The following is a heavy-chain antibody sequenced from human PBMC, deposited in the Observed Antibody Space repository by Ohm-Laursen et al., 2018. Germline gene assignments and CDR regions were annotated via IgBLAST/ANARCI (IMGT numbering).Heavy chain of an antibody. D-gene: IGHD3-3*02. CDR1: GFTFSTYS. V-gene: IGHV3-21*01. J-gene: IGHJ4*02. Sequence: SLRLSCTASGFTFSTYSMNWVRQAPGKGLEWVSSISSSSSYIYYADSVRGRFTISRDNAKNSLYLQMNSLRAEDTAVYYCAKDLHFWSSEYYFDYWGQGTLVTVSS. CDR2: ISSSSSYI. CDR3: AKDLHFWSSEYYFDY.